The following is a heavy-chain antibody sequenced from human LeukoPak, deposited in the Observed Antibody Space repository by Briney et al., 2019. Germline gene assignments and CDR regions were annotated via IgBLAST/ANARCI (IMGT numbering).Heavy chain of an antibody. V-gene: IGHV1-18*01. J-gene: IGHJ6*02. CDR1: GYTFTSYV. D-gene: IGHD3-10*01. CDR3: ATSITMVRGALNYYYYGMDV. CDR2: ISAYNGNT. Sequence: ASVKVSCKASGYTFTSYVISWVRQAPGQGLDWMGWISAYNGNTNYAQKLQGRVTMTTDTSTSTAYMELRSLRSDDTAVYYCATSITMVRGALNYYYYGMDVWGQGTTVTVSS.